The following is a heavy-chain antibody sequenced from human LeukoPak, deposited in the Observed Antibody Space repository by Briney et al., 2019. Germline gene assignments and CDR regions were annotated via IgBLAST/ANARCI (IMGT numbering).Heavy chain of an antibody. CDR2: ISGSGGST. CDR3: AKDWDRNYYYYMDV. CDR1: GFTFSSYA. D-gene: IGHD1-26*01. J-gene: IGHJ6*03. Sequence: QAGGSLRLSCAASGFTFSSYAMSLVRQAPGKGLEWVSAISGSGGSTYYADSVKGRFTISRDNSKNTLYLQMNSLRAEDTAVYYCAKDWDRNYYYYMDVWGKGTTVTVSS. V-gene: IGHV3-23*01.